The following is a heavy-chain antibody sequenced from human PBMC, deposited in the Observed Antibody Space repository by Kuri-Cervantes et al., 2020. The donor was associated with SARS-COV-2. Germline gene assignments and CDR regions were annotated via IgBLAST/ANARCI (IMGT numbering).Heavy chain of an antibody. J-gene: IGHJ5*02. D-gene: IGHD3-16*01. V-gene: IGHV2-26*01. CDR3: ARIPESGGNNWFDP. CDR1: GFSLSSEGVG. CDR2: IFSNDEK. Sequence: SGPTLVKPTQTLTLTCTFSGFSLSSEGVGVSWIRQPPGKALEWLAHIFSNDEKSYSTSLKSRLTISKDTSKSQVVLTMTNMDPVDTATYYCARIPESGGNNWFDPWGQGTLVTVSS.